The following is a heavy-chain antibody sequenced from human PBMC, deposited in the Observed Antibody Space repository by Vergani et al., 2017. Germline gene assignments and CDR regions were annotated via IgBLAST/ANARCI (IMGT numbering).Heavy chain of an antibody. CDR1: GYSITNYW. J-gene: IGHJ5*02. CDR2: IYAGDSDV. Sequence: EVQLVQSGAEVKKPGESLKISCQGSGYSITNYWIAWVRQRPGKGLEWMGIIYAGDSDVRYSPSFQGQVTMSADKSLSTAYLQWSSLNASDTATYYCAKTHDFSSLYSSYNWFDPWGQGTQVTVSS. V-gene: IGHV5-51*03. D-gene: IGHD3-3*01. CDR3: AKTHDFSSLYSSYNWFDP.